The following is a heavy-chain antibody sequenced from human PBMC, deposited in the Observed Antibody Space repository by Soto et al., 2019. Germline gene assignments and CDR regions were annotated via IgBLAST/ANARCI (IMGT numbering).Heavy chain of an antibody. V-gene: IGHV1-46*01. CDR3: ARDQNYPGDFDY. Sequence: ASVKVSCKASGYTFTSYYMHWVRQAPGQGLEWMGTINPSGGSTSYAQKFQDRVTMTRETSTSTVYMELSSLRSEDTAIYYCARDQNYPGDFDYWGQGTLVTVSS. D-gene: IGHD1-7*01. CDR2: INPSGGST. CDR1: GYTFTSYY. J-gene: IGHJ4*02.